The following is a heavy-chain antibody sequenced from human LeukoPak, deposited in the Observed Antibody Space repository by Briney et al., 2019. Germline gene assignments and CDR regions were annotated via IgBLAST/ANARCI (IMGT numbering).Heavy chain of an antibody. J-gene: IGHJ4*02. CDR2: INHSGST. CDR1: AGSFSNYY. V-gene: IGHV4-34*01. CDR3: ARGLQGSGSYYMPDY. Sequence: SETLSLTCAVYAGSFSNYYWSWIRQPPGKGLEWIGEINHSGSTNYNPSLKSRVTISVDTSKNQFSLKLSSVTAADTAVYYCARGLQGSGSYYMPDYWGQGTLVTVSS. D-gene: IGHD3-10*01.